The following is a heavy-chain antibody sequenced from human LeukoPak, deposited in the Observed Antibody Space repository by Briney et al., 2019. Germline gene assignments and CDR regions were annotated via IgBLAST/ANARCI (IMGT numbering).Heavy chain of an antibody. D-gene: IGHD1-26*01. CDR3: ARAGIVGATSFDY. CDR2: IYPGDSDT. CDR1: GYSFTCYW. Sequence: HGESLKISCKGSGYSFTCYWIGWVRQMPGKGLEWMGIIYPGDSDTRYSPSFQGQVTISADKSISTAYLQWSSLKASDTAMYYCARAGIVGATSFDYWGQGTLVTVSS. V-gene: IGHV5-51*01. J-gene: IGHJ4*02.